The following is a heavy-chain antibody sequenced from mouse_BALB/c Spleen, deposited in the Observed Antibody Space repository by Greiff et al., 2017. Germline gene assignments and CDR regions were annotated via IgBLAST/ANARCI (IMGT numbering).Heavy chain of an antibody. CDR1: GYSITSDYA. CDR2: ISYSGST. V-gene: IGHV3-2*02. J-gene: IGHJ4*01. Sequence: EVKVEESGPGLVKPSQSLSLTCTVTGYSITSDYAWNWIRQFPGNKLEWMGYISYSGSTSYNPSLKSRISITRDTSKNQFFLQLNSVTTEDTATYYCARAYGSRGYYAMDYWGQGTSVTVSS. CDR3: ARAYGSRGYYAMDY. D-gene: IGHD1-1*01.